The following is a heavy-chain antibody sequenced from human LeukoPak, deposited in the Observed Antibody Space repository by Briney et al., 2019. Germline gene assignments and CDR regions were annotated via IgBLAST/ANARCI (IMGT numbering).Heavy chain of an antibody. D-gene: IGHD1-26*01. J-gene: IGHJ4*02. CDR2: IIPIFGTA. V-gene: IGHV1-69*05. Sequence: SVKVSCKSSGGTFSSYAISWVRQAPGQGLEWMGRIIPIFGTANYAQKFQGRVTITTDESTSTAYMELSSLRSEDTAVYYCASSRIVGASNFDYWGQGTLVTVSS. CDR3: ASSRIVGASNFDY. CDR1: GGTFSSYA.